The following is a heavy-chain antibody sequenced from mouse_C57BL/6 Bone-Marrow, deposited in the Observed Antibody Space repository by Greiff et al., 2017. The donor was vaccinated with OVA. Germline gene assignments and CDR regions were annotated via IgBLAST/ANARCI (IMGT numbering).Heavy chain of an antibody. CDR3: TRSYSNYGDFDY. CDR2: IDPETGGT. Sequence: VQLVESGAELVRPGASVTLSCKASGYTFTDYEMHWVKQTPVHGLEWIGAIDPETGGTAYNQKFKGKAILTVDKSSSTADMELRSLTSEDSAVYYCTRSYSNYGDFDYWGQGTTLTVSS. J-gene: IGHJ2*01. V-gene: IGHV1-15*01. CDR1: GYTFTDYE. D-gene: IGHD2-5*01.